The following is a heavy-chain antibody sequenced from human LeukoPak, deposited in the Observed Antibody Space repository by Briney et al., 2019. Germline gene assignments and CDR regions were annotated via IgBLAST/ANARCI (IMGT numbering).Heavy chain of an antibody. CDR3: ASDLQWTLWY. CDR1: GFTFSSYW. D-gene: IGHD4-11*01. Sequence: GGSLRLSCAAPGFTFSSYWMSWVRQAPGKGLEWVANIKQDGSEKYYVDSVKGRFTISRDNAKNSLYLQMNSPRAEDTAVYYCASDLQWTLWYWGQGTLVTVSS. V-gene: IGHV3-7*01. J-gene: IGHJ4*02. CDR2: IKQDGSEK.